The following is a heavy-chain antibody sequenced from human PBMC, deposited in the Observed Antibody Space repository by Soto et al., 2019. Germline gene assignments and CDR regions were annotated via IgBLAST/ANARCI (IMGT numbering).Heavy chain of an antibody. CDR1: GYTFTGYY. CDR2: INPNSGGT. V-gene: IGHV1-2*04. Sequence: QVQLVQSGAEVKKPGASVKVSCKASGYTFTGYYMHWVRQAPGQGLEWMGWINPNSGGTNYAQKFQGWVTMTRDSSISTAYMELSRLRSDDTAVYYCARLAEREYSSGWYGGYSYWGQGTLVTVSS. CDR3: ARLAEREYSSGWYGGYSY. D-gene: IGHD6-19*01. J-gene: IGHJ4*02.